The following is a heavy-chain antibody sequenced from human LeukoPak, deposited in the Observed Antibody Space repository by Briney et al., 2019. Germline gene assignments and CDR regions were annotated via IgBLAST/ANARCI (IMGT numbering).Heavy chain of an antibody. J-gene: IGHJ4*02. V-gene: IGHV3-23*01. D-gene: IGHD6-13*01. CDR3: AKASGCSSSWYVGN. CDR2: MSPGGAAT. Sequence: GGSLRLSCAASGFTFSSFSMNWVRQAPGKGLEWVSTMSPGGAATYYADSVKGRFTISRDNSKNTLYLQMNSLRAEDTAVYYCAKASGCSSSWYVGNWGQGTLVTVSS. CDR1: GFTFSSFS.